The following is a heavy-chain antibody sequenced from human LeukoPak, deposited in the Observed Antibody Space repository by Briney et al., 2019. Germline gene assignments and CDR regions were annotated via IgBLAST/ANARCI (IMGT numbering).Heavy chain of an antibody. CDR2: IYYSGST. V-gene: IGHV4-31*03. J-gene: IGHJ4*02. CDR1: GGSITTGGYY. Sequence: SQTLSLTCTVSGGSITTGGYYWYWIRQHPGKGLEWIGYIYYSGSTYYNPSLKSRLTISVDTSKSQFSLRLSSVTAADTAVYYCARTSYSSMGAFDIWGQGTLVTVSS. CDR3: ARTSYSSMGAFDI. D-gene: IGHD6-13*01.